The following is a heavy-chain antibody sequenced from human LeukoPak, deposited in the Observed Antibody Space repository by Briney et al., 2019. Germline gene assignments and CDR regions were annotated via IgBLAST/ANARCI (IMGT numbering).Heavy chain of an antibody. CDR1: GYTFTSYG. J-gene: IGHJ5*02. Sequence: EASVKVSCKASGYTFTSYGISWVRQAPGQGLEWMGWISAYNGNTNYAQKLQGRVTMTTDTSTSTAYMELRSLRSDDTAVYYCAREGYDFWSGYYKYWFDPWGQGTLVTVSS. V-gene: IGHV1-18*01. CDR3: AREGYDFWSGYYKYWFDP. D-gene: IGHD3-3*01. CDR2: ISAYNGNT.